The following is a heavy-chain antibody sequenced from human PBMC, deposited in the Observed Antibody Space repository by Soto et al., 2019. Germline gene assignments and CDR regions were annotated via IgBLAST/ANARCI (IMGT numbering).Heavy chain of an antibody. J-gene: IGHJ3*02. CDR3: AREPPYCLGGSCCITGNAYDI. V-gene: IGHV3-66*01. D-gene: IGHD2-15*01. CDR1: GFIVSNTY. Sequence: EVQLVESGGGLVQPGGSLRLSCTASGFIVSNTYVNWVRQAPGKGLEWVSVISNRGDTHYADSVRGRFSLSRDVSDNTLRIQVAEVRVEDTAVYYWAREPPYCLGGSCCITGNAYDIWGQGTMVTVSS. CDR2: ISNRGDT.